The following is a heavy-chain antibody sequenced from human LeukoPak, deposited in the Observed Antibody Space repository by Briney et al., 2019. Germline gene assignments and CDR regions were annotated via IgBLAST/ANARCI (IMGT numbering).Heavy chain of an antibody. Sequence: PGGSLRLSCAASGFTFSSFAMSWVRQAPGKGLEWVSSISSSSSYIYYADSVKGRFTISRDNAKNSLYLQMNSLRAEDTAVYYCARDRKQWLVDTFDYWGQGTLVTVSS. J-gene: IGHJ4*02. D-gene: IGHD6-19*01. CDR1: GFTFSSFA. CDR3: ARDRKQWLVDTFDY. CDR2: ISSSSSYI. V-gene: IGHV3-21*01.